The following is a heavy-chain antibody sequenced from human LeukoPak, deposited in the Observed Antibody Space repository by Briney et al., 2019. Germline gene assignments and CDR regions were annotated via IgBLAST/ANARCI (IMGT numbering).Heavy chain of an antibody. CDR1: GFTFSSYG. D-gene: IGHD1-26*01. CDR2: ISYDGSNK. J-gene: IGHJ6*04. Sequence: PGGSLRLSCAASGFTFSSYGMHWVRQAPGKGLEWVAVISYDGSNKYYADSVKGRFTISRDNSKNTLYLQMNSLRAEDTAVYYCAKGGAVEDWGKGTTVTVSS. V-gene: IGHV3-30*18. CDR3: AKGGAVED.